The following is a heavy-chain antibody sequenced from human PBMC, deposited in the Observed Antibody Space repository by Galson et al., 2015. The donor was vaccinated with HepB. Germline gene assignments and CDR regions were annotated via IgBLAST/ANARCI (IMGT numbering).Heavy chain of an antibody. CDR1: GGSISSYY. Sequence: LSLTCTVSGGSISSYYWSWIRQPPGKGLEWIGSIYYSGSTNYNPSLKSRVTISVDTSKNQFSLKLSSVTAADTAVYYCAREGGGYYYDSSGLFDYWGQGTLVTVSS. CDR3: AREGGGYYYDSSGLFDY. D-gene: IGHD3-22*01. CDR2: IYYSGST. J-gene: IGHJ4*02. V-gene: IGHV4-59*01.